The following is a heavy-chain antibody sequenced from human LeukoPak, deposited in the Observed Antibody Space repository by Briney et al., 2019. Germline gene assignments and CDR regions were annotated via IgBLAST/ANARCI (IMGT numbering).Heavy chain of an antibody. D-gene: IGHD6-6*01. CDR1: GGSISSPY. J-gene: IGHJ5*02. CDR3: ARHTAKTYSSSSDWFDP. CDR2: IYSSGTT. V-gene: IGHV4-4*09. Sequence: SATLSLTCTVSGGSISSPYWSWIRQPPGKGLEWIGYIYSSGTTNYNPSLKSRVTISVDTSKNQFSLNLDSVTAADTAVYYCARHTAKTYSSSSDWFDPWGQGTLVTVSS.